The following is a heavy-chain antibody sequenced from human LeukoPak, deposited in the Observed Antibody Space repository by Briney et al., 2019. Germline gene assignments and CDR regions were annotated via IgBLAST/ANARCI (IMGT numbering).Heavy chain of an antibody. CDR3: ARDLGYSSDY. V-gene: IGHV3-48*02. CDR2: ISSSSSTK. CDR1: GFTFGTYS. J-gene: IGHJ4*01. D-gene: IGHD3-16*01. Sequence: GGSLRLSCAASGFTFGTYSMNWVRQAPGKGLEWVSYISSSSSTKYYADSVKGRFTISRDNAKNSLFLQMSSLRDEDTAVYYCARDLGYSSDYWGHGTLVTVSS.